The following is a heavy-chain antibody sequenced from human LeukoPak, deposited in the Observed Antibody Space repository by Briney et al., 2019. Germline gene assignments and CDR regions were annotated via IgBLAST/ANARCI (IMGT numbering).Heavy chain of an antibody. Sequence: PSETLSLTCTVSGVSISSSSYCWGWIRQPPGKGLEWIGSICYSGSAFYNPSLKSRVTLSVDTSKNQFSLELSSVTAADTALYYCARTENYIPEDCFDPWGQGTLVTVSS. CDR1: GVSISSSSYC. J-gene: IGHJ5*02. CDR3: ARTENYIPEDCFDP. D-gene: IGHD5-24*01. V-gene: IGHV4-39*01. CDR2: ICYSGSA.